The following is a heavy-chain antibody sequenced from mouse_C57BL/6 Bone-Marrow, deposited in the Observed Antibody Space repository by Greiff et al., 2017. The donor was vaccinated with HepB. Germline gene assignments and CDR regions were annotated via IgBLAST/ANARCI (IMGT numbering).Heavy chain of an antibody. CDR3: ARLPITTVDY. D-gene: IGHD1-1*01. CDR1: GYSITSGYY. V-gene: IGHV3-6*01. Sequence: VQLQQSGPGLVKPSQSLSLTCSVTGYSITSGYYWNWIRQFPGNKLEWMGYISYDGSNNYNPSLKNRISITRDTSKNQFFLKLNSVTTEDTATYYCARLPITTVDYWGQGTTLTVSS. J-gene: IGHJ2*01. CDR2: ISYDGSN.